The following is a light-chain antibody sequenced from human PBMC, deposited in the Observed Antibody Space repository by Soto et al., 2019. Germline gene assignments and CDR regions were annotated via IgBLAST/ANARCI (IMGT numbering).Light chain of an antibody. V-gene: IGKV3-15*01. CDR3: QQYNNWPPIT. Sequence: EIVMTLSPATLSVSPGERATLSCRARQSVSSNVAWYQQKPGQAPRLLIYGASTRATGIPARFSGSGSGTEFTLTISSLQSEDFADYYCQQYNNWPPITFGQGTRLEIK. J-gene: IGKJ5*01. CDR2: GAS. CDR1: QSVSSN.